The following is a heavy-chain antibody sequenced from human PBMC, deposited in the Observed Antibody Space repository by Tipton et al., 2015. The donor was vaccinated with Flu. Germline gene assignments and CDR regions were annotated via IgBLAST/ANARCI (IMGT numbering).Heavy chain of an antibody. CDR3: ARTFAVTTLGYWFDP. D-gene: IGHD4-17*01. CDR2: IYPSGST. Sequence: TLSLTCTVSGYSISSRYYWGWIRQPPERGLEWIGRIYPSGSTNYNPSLKSRVTISVDTSKNQFSLKLSSVTAADTAMYYCARTFAVTTLGYWFDPWGQGTLVTVSS. V-gene: IGHV4-38-2*02. CDR1: GYSISSRYY. J-gene: IGHJ5*02.